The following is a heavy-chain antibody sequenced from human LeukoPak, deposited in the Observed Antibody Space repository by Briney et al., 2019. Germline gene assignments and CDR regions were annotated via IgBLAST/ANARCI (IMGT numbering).Heavy chain of an antibody. J-gene: IGHJ4*02. CDR1: GFTFSSYA. D-gene: IGHD3-3*01. CDR2: IGGSGGST. Sequence: GGSLRVSCAASGFTFSSYAMSWVRQAPGNGLEWVSAIGGSGGSTYYADSVKGRFTISRDNSKNTLYLQMNSLRAEDTAVYYCAKVRFEWLAYFDYWGQGTLVTVSS. V-gene: IGHV3-23*01. CDR3: AKVRFEWLAYFDY.